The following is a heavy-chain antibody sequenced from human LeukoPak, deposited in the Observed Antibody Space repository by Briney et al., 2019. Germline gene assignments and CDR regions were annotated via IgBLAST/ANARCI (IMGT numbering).Heavy chain of an antibody. J-gene: IGHJ4*02. CDR3: ARDDLGGSPGDY. CDR1: GYTFISYA. CDR2: INAGNGNT. V-gene: IGHV1-3*03. Sequence: GASVKVSCKASGYTFISYAMHWVRQAPGQRLKWMGWINAGNGNTKYSQEFQGRVTITRDTSASTAYMELSSLRSEDMAVYYCARDDLGGSPGDYWGQGTLVTVSS. D-gene: IGHD3-16*01.